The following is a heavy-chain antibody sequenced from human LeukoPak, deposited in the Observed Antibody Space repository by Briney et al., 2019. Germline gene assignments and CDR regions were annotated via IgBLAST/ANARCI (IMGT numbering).Heavy chain of an antibody. CDR3: ARASAPDSSGDYYYYYMDA. V-gene: IGHV1-18*01. Sequence: ASVKVSCKASGYTFTSYGISWVRQAPGQGLEWMGWISAYNGNTNYAQKLQGRVTMTTDTSTSTAYMELRSLRSDDTAVYYCARASAPDSSGDYYYYYMDAWGKGTTVTVSS. J-gene: IGHJ6*03. D-gene: IGHD2-15*01. CDR2: ISAYNGNT. CDR1: GYTFTSYG.